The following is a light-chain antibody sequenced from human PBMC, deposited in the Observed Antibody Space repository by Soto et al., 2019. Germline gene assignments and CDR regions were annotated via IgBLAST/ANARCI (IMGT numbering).Light chain of an antibody. CDR1: QSLTNSF. CDR3: QQYNNWPLT. V-gene: IGKV3-20*01. CDR2: DTS. J-gene: IGKJ4*01. Sequence: EFVLTQSPGTLSLSPGERATLSCRASQSLTNSFIAWYQQRPGQAPRLLIYDTSSRASGIPDRFSGSGSGTDFTLTISSLQSEDFAVYSCQQYNNWPLTFGGGTKVDIK.